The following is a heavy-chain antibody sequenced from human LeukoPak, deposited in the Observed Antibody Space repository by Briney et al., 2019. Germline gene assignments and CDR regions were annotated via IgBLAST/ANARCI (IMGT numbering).Heavy chain of an antibody. V-gene: IGHV3-23*01. J-gene: IGHJ2*01. D-gene: IGHD4-17*01. CDR1: GFTFSSYA. Sequence: GGSLRLSCAASGFTFSSYAMSWVRQAPGKGLEWVSAISGSGGSTYYADSVKGRFTISRDNSKNTLYLQMNSLRAEDTAVYYCAKSQGDYGGYWYFDLRGRGTLVTVSS. CDR3: AKSQGDYGGYWYFDL. CDR2: ISGSGGST.